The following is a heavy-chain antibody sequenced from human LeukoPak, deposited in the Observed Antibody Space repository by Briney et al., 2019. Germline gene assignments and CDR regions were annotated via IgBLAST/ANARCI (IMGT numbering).Heavy chain of an antibody. D-gene: IGHD6-19*01. Sequence: EASVKVSCKASGYTFTNYGITWVRQAPGQGLEWMGWINAYNGYTNYAQKIQDRVTVTTDTSTSTAYMELRSLRSDDTAVYYCARGRGSSDWYYCDNWGQGTLVTVSS. CDR2: INAYNGYT. J-gene: IGHJ4*02. CDR3: ARGRGSSDWYYCDN. CDR1: GYTFTNYG. V-gene: IGHV1-18*04.